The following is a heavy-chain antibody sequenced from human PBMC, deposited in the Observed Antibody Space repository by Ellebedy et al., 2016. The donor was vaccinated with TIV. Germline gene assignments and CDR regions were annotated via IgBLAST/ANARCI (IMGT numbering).Heavy chain of an antibody. V-gene: IGHV1-18*01. D-gene: IGHD4-23*01. J-gene: IGHJ4*02. CDR1: SYTFTTSG. CDR2: ISANTGKT. Sequence: ASVKVSXKASSYTFTTSGISWVRQAPGQGLEWMGWISANTGKTIYAQNLQGRVTMTTNTSTSTAYMELRSLRSDDTAIYYCARIIMPGKADYWGQGTLVTVSS. CDR3: ARIIMPGKADY.